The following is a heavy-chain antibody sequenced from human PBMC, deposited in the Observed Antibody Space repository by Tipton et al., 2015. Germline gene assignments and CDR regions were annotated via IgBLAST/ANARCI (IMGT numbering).Heavy chain of an antibody. CDR2: TFSGGST. CDR3: AEARPGFYYGMDV. Sequence: TLSLTCTVSGGSMSSYYWSWIRQPPGKGLEWIGYTFSGGSTNYNPSLKSRVTMSVDTSKNQISLKLSSVTAADTAVYYCAEARPGFYYGMDVWGQGTTVTVSS. CDR1: GGSMSSYY. V-gene: IGHV4-59*01. D-gene: IGHD3-10*01. J-gene: IGHJ6*02.